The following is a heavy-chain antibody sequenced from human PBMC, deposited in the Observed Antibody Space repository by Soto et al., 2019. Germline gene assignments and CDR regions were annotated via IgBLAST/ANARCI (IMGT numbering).Heavy chain of an antibody. Sequence: ASVKVSCKASGGSSSSYAISSVRLAPGQGLEWMGGMNPNSGNTCYAQKFQGRVTMTGNASISTAYMELSSLRSEDTAVYYCARGYNYYYYYMDVWGKGTTVTVSS. CDR3: ARGYNYYYYYMDV. V-gene: IGHV1-8*02. CDR1: GGSSSSYA. D-gene: IGHD5-12*01. CDR2: MNPNSGNT. J-gene: IGHJ6*03.